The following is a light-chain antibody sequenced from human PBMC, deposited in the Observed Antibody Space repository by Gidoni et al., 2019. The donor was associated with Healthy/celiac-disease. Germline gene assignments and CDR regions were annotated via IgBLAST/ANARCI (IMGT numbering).Light chain of an antibody. Sequence: EIVLTQSPATLSLAPGERATISCRASQSVSSYLAWYQQKPGQPPRLLIYDASNRATGIPARFCGSGSGTDFILTISSLEPEDFVVYYCQQRSHWPPFTFGPGTRLEIK. CDR1: QSVSSY. CDR2: DAS. V-gene: IGKV3-11*01. CDR3: QQRSHWPPFT. J-gene: IGKJ5*01.